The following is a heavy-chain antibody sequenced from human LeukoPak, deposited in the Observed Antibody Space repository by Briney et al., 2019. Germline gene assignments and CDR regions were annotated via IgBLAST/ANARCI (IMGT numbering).Heavy chain of an antibody. CDR2: IIPIFGTA. D-gene: IGHD1-7*01. CDR1: GGTFSSYA. J-gene: IGHJ4*02. CDR3: ARITGTTSVDYFDY. Sequence: ASVKVSCKASGGTFSSYAISWVRQAPGQGLEWMGGIIPIFGTANYAQKFQGRVTVTADKSTSTAYMELSSLRSEDTAVYYCARITGTTSVDYFDYWGQGTLVTVSS. V-gene: IGHV1-69*06.